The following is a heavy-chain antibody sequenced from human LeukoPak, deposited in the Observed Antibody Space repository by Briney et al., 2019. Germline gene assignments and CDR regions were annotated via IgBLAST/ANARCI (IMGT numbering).Heavy chain of an antibody. D-gene: IGHD6-6*01. Sequence: PSETLSLTCTVSGGSISGSAYYWGWIRQPPGKGLEWIGTIYYSGSTNYNPSLKSRVTMSVDTSKNQFSLKLNSLTAADTAVYYCTRRVKNSSDYWGQGTLVTVSS. CDR2: IYYSGST. CDR3: TRRVKNSSDY. CDR1: GGSISGSAYY. V-gene: IGHV4-39*01. J-gene: IGHJ4*02.